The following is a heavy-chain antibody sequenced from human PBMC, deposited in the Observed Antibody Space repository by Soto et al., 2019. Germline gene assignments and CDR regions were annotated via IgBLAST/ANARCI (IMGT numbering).Heavy chain of an antibody. CDR1: GFTFSSYA. CDR3: AKDKHSSGWYRIFDY. CDR2: ISGSGGST. D-gene: IGHD6-19*01. J-gene: IGHJ4*02. V-gene: IGHV3-23*01. Sequence: PGGSLRLSCAASGFTFSSYAMSWVRQAPGKGLEWVSAISGSGGSTYYADSVKGRFTISRDNSKNTLYLQMNSLRAEDTAVYYCAKDKHSSGWYRIFDYWGQGTLVTVSS.